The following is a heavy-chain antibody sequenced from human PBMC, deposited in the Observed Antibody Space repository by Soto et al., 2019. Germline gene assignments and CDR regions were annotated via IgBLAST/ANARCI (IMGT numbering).Heavy chain of an antibody. D-gene: IGHD3-22*01. CDR2: ISYDGSNK. V-gene: IGHV3-30*18. CDR1: GFTFSSYC. Sequence: VGSMRLSCAAYGFTFSSYCMHWVRQAPGKGMEWVAVISYDGSNKYYADSVKGRFTISRDNSKNTLYLQMNSLRAEDTAVYYCAKRDSSGYTYYFDYWGQGTLVTVSS. CDR3: AKRDSSGYTYYFDY. J-gene: IGHJ4*02.